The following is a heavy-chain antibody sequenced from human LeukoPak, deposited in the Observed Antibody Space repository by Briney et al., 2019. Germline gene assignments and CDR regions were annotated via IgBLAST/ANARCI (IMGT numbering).Heavy chain of an antibody. V-gene: IGHV4-59*11. CDR1: DDSFSSHY. D-gene: IGHD4-17*01. CDR2: ISYTGST. Sequence: PSETLSLTCTVSDDSFSSHYWTRIPQPPGKGLEWIGYISYTGSTNYNPSLKSRLTISVDTSKNQFSLKLSSVTAADPAVYYCARDPTTVTKGFDVWGLGTLVTVSS. CDR3: ARDPTTVTKGFDV. J-gene: IGHJ3*01.